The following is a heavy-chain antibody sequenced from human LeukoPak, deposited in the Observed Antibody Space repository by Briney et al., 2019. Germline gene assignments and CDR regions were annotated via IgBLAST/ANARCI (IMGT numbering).Heavy chain of an antibody. V-gene: IGHV3-23*01. CDR2: ISASSGNT. D-gene: IGHD2-21*01. J-gene: IGHJ4*02. Sequence: GGSLRLSCAASGFTFSSYAMSWVRQAPGKGLEWVSTISASSGNTYYVESVKGRFAISRDVSENTLYLQMNSLRAEDTAIYYCAKATGIFSSRCPDYWGPGTLVTVS. CDR3: AKATGIFSSRCPDY. CDR1: GFTFSSYA.